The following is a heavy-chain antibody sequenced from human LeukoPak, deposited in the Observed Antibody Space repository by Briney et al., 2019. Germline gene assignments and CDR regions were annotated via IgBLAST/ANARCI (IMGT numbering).Heavy chain of an antibody. J-gene: IGHJ4*02. CDR3: ARGYSGSYRGGY. CDR2: ISGSGDST. V-gene: IGHV3-23*01. D-gene: IGHD1-26*01. Sequence: GGSLRLSCAASGFTFRTYAMSWVRQAPGKGLEWVSGISGSGDSTYYADSVKGRFTISRDNSERTLYLQMNSLRAEDTAVYYCARGYSGSYRGGYWGQGTLVTVSS. CDR1: GFTFRTYA.